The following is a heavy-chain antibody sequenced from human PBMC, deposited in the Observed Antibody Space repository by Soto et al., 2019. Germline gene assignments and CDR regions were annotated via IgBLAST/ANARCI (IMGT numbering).Heavy chain of an antibody. Sequence: QVQLVQSGAEVKKPGSSVKVSCKASGGTFSSYAISWVRQAPGQGLEWMGGIIPIFGTANYAQKFQGRVTITADETRSTAYMELSSLRSEDTAVYYCARDKRTTATPGGGYYYYGMDVWGQGTTVTVSS. CDR1: GGTFSSYA. CDR2: IIPIFGTA. J-gene: IGHJ6*02. D-gene: IGHD4-4*01. V-gene: IGHV1-69*01. CDR3: ARDKRTTATPGGGYYYYGMDV.